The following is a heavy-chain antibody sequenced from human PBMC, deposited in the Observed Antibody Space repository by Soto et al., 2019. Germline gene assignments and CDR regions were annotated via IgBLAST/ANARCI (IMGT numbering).Heavy chain of an antibody. CDR1: GGSISSSSYY. CDR3: ARNSTYYYDSSGYYYHYYFDY. J-gene: IGHJ4*02. Sequence: SETLSLTCTVSGGSISSSSYYWGWIRQPPGKGLEWIGEINHSGSTNYNPSLKSRVTISVDTSKNQFSLKLSSVTAADTAVYYCARNSTYYYDSSGYYYHYYFDYWGQGTLVTVSS. D-gene: IGHD3-22*01. CDR2: INHSGST. V-gene: IGHV4-39*07.